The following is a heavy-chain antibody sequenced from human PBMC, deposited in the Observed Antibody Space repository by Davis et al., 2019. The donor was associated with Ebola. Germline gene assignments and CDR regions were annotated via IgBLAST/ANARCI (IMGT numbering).Heavy chain of an antibody. CDR1: GFIFSDYW. CDR3: AKDSGWQMSP. J-gene: IGHJ5*02. CDR2: IKQDGSDT. Sequence: GESLKISCAASGFIFSDYWMSWVRQAPGRGLEWVAKIKQDGSDTYYLASVKGRFTISRDNAKNSLYLHINSLRAEDTAVYYCAKDSGWQMSPWGQGTLVTASS. D-gene: IGHD6-25*01. V-gene: IGHV3-7*01.